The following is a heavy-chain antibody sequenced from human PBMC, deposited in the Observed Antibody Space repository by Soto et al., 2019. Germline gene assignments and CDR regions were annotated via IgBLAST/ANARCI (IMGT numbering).Heavy chain of an antibody. CDR3: ARGGRNYYGSGRVPYYYYGMDV. CDR1: GGSISSYY. Sequence: SETLSLTCTVSGGSISSYYWSWIRQPPGKGLEWIGEINHSGSTNYNPSLKSRVTISVDTSKNQFSLKLSSVTAADTAVYYCARGGRNYYGSGRVPYYYYGMDVWGQGTTVTVSS. D-gene: IGHD3-10*01. J-gene: IGHJ6*02. V-gene: IGHV4-34*01. CDR2: INHSGST.